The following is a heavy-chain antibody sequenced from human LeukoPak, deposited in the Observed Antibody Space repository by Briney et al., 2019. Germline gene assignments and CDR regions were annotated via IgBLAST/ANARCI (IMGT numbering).Heavy chain of an antibody. CDR1: GGSISSYY. V-gene: IGHV4-59*08. CDR3: VLMPRS. Sequence: PSETLSLTCTVSGGSISSYYWSWIRQPPGKGLEWIGYIYYSGSTNYNPSLQSRVTISVDASKSHFSLSLSSVTAADTAVYYCVLMPRSWGQGTLVTVSS. J-gene: IGHJ5*02. D-gene: IGHD2-2*01. CDR2: IYYSGST.